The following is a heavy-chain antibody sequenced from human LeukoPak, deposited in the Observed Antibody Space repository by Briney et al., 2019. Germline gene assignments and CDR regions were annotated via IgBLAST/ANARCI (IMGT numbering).Heavy chain of an antibody. V-gene: IGHV4-39*01. CDR1: GGSISSSSYY. D-gene: IGHD3-3*01. J-gene: IGHJ4*02. CDR3: ATIFGVGWNSHYFDY. CDR2: IYYSGST. Sequence: SETLSLTCTVPGGSISSSSYYWGWIRQPPGKGLEWIGSIYYSGSTYYNPSLKSRVTISVDTSKNQFSLKLSSVIAADTAVYYCATIFGVGWNSHYFDYWGQGTLVTVSS.